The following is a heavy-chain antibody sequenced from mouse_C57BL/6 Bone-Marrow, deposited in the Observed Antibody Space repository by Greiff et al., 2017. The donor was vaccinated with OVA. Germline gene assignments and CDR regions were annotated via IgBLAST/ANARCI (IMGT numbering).Heavy chain of an antibody. CDR2: ISSGSSTI. CDR1: GFTFSDYG. D-gene: IGHD2-5*01. J-gene: IGHJ4*01. CDR3: ASYSNYPYAMDY. Sequence: EVKLMASGGGLVKPGGSLKLSCAASGFTFSDYGMHWVRQAPEKGLEWVAYISSGSSTIYYADTVKGRFTISRDNAKNTLFLQMTSLRSEDTAMYYCASYSNYPYAMDYWGQGTSVTVSS. V-gene: IGHV5-17*01.